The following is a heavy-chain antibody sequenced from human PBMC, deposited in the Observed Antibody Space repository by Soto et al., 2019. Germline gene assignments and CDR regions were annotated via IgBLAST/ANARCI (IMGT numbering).Heavy chain of an antibody. Sequence: SETLSLTCAVYGGSFSGYYWSWIRQPPGKGLEWIGEINHSGSTNYNQSLKSRVTISVDTSKNQFSLKLSSVTAADTAVYYCARKLELRSQNFDYWGLGTLVTVSS. CDR3: ARKLELRSQNFDY. J-gene: IGHJ4*01. CDR2: INHSGST. CDR1: GGSFSGYY. D-gene: IGHD1-7*01. V-gene: IGHV4-34*01.